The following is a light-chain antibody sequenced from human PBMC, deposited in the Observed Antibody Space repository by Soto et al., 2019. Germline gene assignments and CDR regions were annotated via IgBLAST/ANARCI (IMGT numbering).Light chain of an antibody. CDR2: GAS. V-gene: IGKV3-15*01. Sequence: EIVMTQSPATLSVSPGERATLSCRASQSVSSNLAGDPQKPGQAPRLLIYGASTRAIGIPARFSGSGSWTEFTITISSPQSEDSSLYYCQHYNNWPPGRTFGQGTEVEIK. CDR3: QHYNNWPPGRT. J-gene: IGKJ1*01. CDR1: QSVSSN.